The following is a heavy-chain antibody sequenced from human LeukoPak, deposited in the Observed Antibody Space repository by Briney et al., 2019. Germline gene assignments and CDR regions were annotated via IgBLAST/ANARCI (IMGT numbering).Heavy chain of an antibody. Sequence: SETLSLTCTVSGGSISSSSYYWGWIRQPPGKGLEWIGSIYYSRSTYYNPSLKSRVTISVDTSKNQFSLKLSSVTAADTAVYYCARDSIAAAEDWGQGTLVTVSS. D-gene: IGHD6-13*01. J-gene: IGHJ4*02. CDR2: IYYSRST. CDR1: GGSISSSSYY. V-gene: IGHV4-39*07. CDR3: ARDSIAAAED.